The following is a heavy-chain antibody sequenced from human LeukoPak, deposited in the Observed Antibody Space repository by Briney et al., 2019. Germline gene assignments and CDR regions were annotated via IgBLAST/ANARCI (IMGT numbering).Heavy chain of an antibody. CDR2: IEQDGSEK. Sequence: GGSLRLSRAASGFTFNNYWMSWVRQAPGKGLEWVANIEQDGSEKYYVDSVRGRFTISRDNAKNSLYLQMNSLRAEDTAVYYCARDIGGATRYYFDYWGQGTLVTVSS. J-gene: IGHJ4*02. CDR1: GFTFNNYW. D-gene: IGHD1-26*01. CDR3: ARDIGGATRYYFDY. V-gene: IGHV3-7*01.